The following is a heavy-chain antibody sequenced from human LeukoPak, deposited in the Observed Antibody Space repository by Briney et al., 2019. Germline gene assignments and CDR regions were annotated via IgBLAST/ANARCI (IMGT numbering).Heavy chain of an antibody. CDR3: AKAFTDTAMDLTLFDY. CDR1: GFTFSSYA. CDR2: ISGSGGST. J-gene: IGHJ4*02. V-gene: IGHV3-23*01. D-gene: IGHD5-18*01. Sequence: GGSLRLSCAASGFTFSSYAMSWVRQAPGKGLEWVSAISGSGGSTYYADSVKGRFTISRDNSKNTLYLQMNSLRAEDTAVYHCAKAFTDTAMDLTLFDYWGQGTLVTVSS.